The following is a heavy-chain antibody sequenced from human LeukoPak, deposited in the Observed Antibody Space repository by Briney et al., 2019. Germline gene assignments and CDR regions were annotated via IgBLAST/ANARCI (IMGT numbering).Heavy chain of an antibody. CDR3: ALRFLEWLLPPGYFDY. CDR1: GYSISSGYY. V-gene: IGHV4-38-2*01. J-gene: IGHJ4*02. D-gene: IGHD3-3*01. CDR2: IYHSGST. Sequence: SETLSLTCAVSGYSISSGYYRGWIRQPPGKGLEWIGSIYHSGSTYYNPSLKSRVTISVDTSKNQFSLKLSSVTAADTAVYYCALRFLEWLLPPGYFDYWGQGTLVTVSS.